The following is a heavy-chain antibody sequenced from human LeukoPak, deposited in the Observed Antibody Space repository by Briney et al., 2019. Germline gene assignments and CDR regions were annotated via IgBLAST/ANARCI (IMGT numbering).Heavy chain of an antibody. J-gene: IGHJ4*02. CDR3: ARGLALYSHQFDY. CDR1: GGSISSSSYY. V-gene: IGHV4-39*01. Sequence: SETLSLTCTVSGGSISSSSYYWGWIRQPPGKGLEWIGSIYYSGSTYYNPSLKSRVTISVDTSKNQFSLKLSSVTAADTAVYYCARGLALYSHQFDYWGQGTLVTVSS. CDR2: IYYSGST. D-gene: IGHD4-11*01.